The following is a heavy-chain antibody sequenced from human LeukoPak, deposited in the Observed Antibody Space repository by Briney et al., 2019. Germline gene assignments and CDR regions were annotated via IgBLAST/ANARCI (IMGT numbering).Heavy chain of an antibody. V-gene: IGHV4-34*01. CDR2: ISYGGST. J-gene: IGHJ4*02. CDR3: ARVTRRRTTGEMFGRYFDY. D-gene: IGHD3-10*01. Sequence: SETLSLTCAVYGGSFSGYYWTWIHQSPGKGLEWIGEISYGGSTNDNPSLKSRVTISVDTSKNQFSLNLSSVTAADTAVYYCARVTRRRTTGEMFGRYFDYWGQGTLVTVSS. CDR1: GGSFSGYY.